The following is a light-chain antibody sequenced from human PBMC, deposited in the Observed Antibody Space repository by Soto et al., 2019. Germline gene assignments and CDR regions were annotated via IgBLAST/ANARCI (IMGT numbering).Light chain of an antibody. CDR2: DVS. CDR1: SSDIGGYNY. J-gene: IGLJ1*01. Sequence: QSVLTQPASVSGSPGQSITISCTGKSSDIGGYNYVSWFQQHPGKAPKLMISDVSNRPSGVSNRFSGSKSGNTASLTISGFQAEDEADYYCSSYTSGSTFYVFGTGTKVTVL. CDR3: SSYTSGSTFYV. V-gene: IGLV2-14*01.